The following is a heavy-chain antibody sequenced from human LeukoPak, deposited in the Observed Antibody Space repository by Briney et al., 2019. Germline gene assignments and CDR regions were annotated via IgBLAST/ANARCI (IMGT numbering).Heavy chain of an antibody. CDR2: INHSGST. Sequence: RSSETLSLTCAVYGGSFSGYYWSWIRQPPGKGLEWIGEINHSGSTNYNPSLKSRVTISVDTSKNQFSLKLSSVTAADTAVYYCARDPTTVTTIFDSWGQGILVTVSS. V-gene: IGHV4-34*01. CDR3: ARDPTTVTTIFDS. J-gene: IGHJ4*02. D-gene: IGHD4-11*01. CDR1: GGSFSGYY.